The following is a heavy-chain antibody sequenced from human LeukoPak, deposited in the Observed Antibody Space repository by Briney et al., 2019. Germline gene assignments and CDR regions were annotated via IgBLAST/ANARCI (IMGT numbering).Heavy chain of an antibody. J-gene: IGHJ4*02. D-gene: IGHD2-2*01. CDR1: GGSFSGYY. CDR2: INHSGST. CDR3: ARGPPRGIVVVPAAVGDY. Sequence: SETLSLTCAVYGGSFSGYYWSWIRQLPGKGLEWIGEINHSGSTNYNPSLKSRVTISVDTSKNQFSLKLSSVTAADTAVYYCARGPPRGIVVVPAAVGDYWGQGTLVTVSS. V-gene: IGHV4-34*01.